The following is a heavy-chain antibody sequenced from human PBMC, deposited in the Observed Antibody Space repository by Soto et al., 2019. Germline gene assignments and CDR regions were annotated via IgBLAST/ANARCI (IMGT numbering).Heavy chain of an antibody. V-gene: IGHV3-23*01. CDR2: ISAGGDGT. D-gene: IGHD4-4*01. Sequence: WGSLRLSCEASGFPFGNYHMSWVRQAPGKGLEWVAGISAGGDGTTYADSVKGRFTISRDYSRNTLFLQMNSLKVEDTAIYYCAKEPRLQRAYLGQGTLVTVSS. CDR1: GFPFGNYH. CDR3: AKEPRLQRAY. J-gene: IGHJ4*01.